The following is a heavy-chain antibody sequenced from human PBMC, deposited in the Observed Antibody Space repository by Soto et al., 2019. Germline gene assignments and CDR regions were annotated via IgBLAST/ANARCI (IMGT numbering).Heavy chain of an antibody. CDR1: GGSIITNGQY. CDR2: IYYSGTT. V-gene: IGHV4-31*03. Sequence: QVQLQESGPGLVKPSETLSLSCTVSGGSIITNGQYWGWIRQHPGKGLEWIAYIYYSGTTYYNPSLESRVTMSVDTSKNQFSLRLSSVTAADTAMYYCARRGTYGDLDAFDIWGQGTVVTVSS. D-gene: IGHD4-17*01. J-gene: IGHJ3*02. CDR3: ARRGTYGDLDAFDI.